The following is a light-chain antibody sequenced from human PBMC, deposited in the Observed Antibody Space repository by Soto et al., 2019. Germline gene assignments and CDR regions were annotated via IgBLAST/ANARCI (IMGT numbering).Light chain of an antibody. CDR2: AAS. J-gene: IGKJ4*01. CDR3: QQLNSYPFP. V-gene: IGKV1-9*01. CDR1: QGISSY. Sequence: DIQLTQSPSFLSASVGDRVTITCRASQGISSYLAWYQQKPGKAPKLLIYAASTLQSGVPSRFRGSGSGTEFPLTISSLQPEDFATYYGQQLNSYPFPFGGGTKVQIK.